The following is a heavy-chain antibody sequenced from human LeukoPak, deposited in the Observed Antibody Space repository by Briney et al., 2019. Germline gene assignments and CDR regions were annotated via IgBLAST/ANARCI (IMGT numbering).Heavy chain of an antibody. CDR1: GITFSSYA. CDR3: AKFTMIVVVITHFDY. V-gene: IGHV3-23*01. J-gene: IGHJ4*02. Sequence: QPGGSLRLSCAASGITFSSYAMSWVRQAPGKGLEWVSAISGSGGSTYYADSVKGRFTISRDDSKNTLYLQMNSLRAEDTAVYYCAKFTMIVVVITHFDYWGPRTLVTVSS. D-gene: IGHD3-22*01. CDR2: ISGSGGST.